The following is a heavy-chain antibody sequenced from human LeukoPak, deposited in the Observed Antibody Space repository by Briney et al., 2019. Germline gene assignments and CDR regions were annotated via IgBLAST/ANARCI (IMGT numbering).Heavy chain of an antibody. D-gene: IGHD4-17*01. V-gene: IGHV1-18*01. Sequence: ASVKVSCKASDTFTSYGINWVRQAPGQGLEWMGWISPYNGNTKYAEEIQRRVTITTDTSTSTAYMELRGLSSDDTAVYYCARDQRGYGDSSGASKWIDPWGQGTLVTVSS. CDR3: ARDQRGYGDSSGASKWIDP. J-gene: IGHJ5*02. CDR2: ISPYNGNT. CDR1: DTFTSYG.